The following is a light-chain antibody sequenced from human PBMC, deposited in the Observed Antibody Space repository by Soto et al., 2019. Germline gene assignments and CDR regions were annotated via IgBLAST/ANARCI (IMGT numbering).Light chain of an antibody. J-gene: IGKJ1*01. V-gene: IGKV1-5*03. Sequence: DIQMTQSPSTLSASVGDRVTITCRASQNVETWLAWYQQKPGKAPKLMIYKASSLEGGVPSRFSGSGSGTEFTLTISSLQSDDFATYYCQQYINRWTFGEGTGVEIK. CDR1: QNVETW. CDR2: KAS. CDR3: QQYINRWT.